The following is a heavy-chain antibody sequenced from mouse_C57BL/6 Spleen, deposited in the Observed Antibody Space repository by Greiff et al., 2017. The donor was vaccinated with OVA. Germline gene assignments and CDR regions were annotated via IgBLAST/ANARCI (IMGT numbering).Heavy chain of an antibody. CDR1: GFTFSDYG. J-gene: IGHJ1*03. V-gene: IGHV5-15*01. CDR2: ISNLAYSI. CDR3: ARQGNGSSPWYFDV. Sequence: EVQVVESGGGLVQPGGSLKLSCAASGFTFSDYGMAWVRQAPRKGPEWVAFISNLAYSIYYADTVTGRFTISRANAKNTLYLEMSSLRSEDTAMYYCARQGNGSSPWYFDVWGTGTTVTVSS. D-gene: IGHD1-1*01.